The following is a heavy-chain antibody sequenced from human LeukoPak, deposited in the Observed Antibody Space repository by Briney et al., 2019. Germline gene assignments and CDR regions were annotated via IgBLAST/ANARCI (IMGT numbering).Heavy chain of an antibody. CDR3: ARDTYCSSTSCYSVFDY. CDR1: GFTFSSYV. D-gene: IGHD2-2*01. V-gene: IGHV3-33*01. Sequence: GGSLRLSCAASGFTFSSYVMHWVRQAPGKGLEWVAVIWYDGSNKYYADSVKGRFTISRDNTKNTLYLQMNSLRAEDTAVYYCARDTYCSSTSCYSVFDYWGQGTLVTVSS. J-gene: IGHJ4*02. CDR2: IWYDGSNK.